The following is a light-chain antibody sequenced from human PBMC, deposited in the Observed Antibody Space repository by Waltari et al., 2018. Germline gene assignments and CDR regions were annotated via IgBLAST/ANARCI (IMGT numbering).Light chain of an antibody. V-gene: IGKV3-20*01. J-gene: IGKJ4*01. Sequence: IVLTQSPGTLSLSPWERATLSCRASQTVSTTYLAWYQQKPGQAPTLLIYGASSKATGIPDRFSGSGSGTDFSLTISSLEPEDFAVYYCQQYDISPLTFGGGTKVEIK. CDR1: QTVSTTY. CDR3: QQYDISPLT. CDR2: GAS.